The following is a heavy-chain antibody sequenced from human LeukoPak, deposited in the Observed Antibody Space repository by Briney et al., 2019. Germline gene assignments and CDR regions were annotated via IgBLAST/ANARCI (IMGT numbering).Heavy chain of an antibody. CDR3: ARSRVYSSGPTYYYYMDV. Sequence: GGSLRLSCEASGFTFSSYWMHWIRQTPGKGLVWVSRIFRDGTNPAYADSVKGRFTISRDNSKNALFLQMNSLRAEDTAVYYCARSRVYSSGPTYYYYMDVWGKGTTVTVPS. CDR2: IFRDGTNP. V-gene: IGHV3-74*01. D-gene: IGHD6-19*01. J-gene: IGHJ6*03. CDR1: GFTFSSYW.